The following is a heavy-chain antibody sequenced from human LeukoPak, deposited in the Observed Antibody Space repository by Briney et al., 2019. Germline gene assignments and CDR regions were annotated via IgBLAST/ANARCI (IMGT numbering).Heavy chain of an antibody. Sequence: PSETLSLTCTVSGGSISSYYWSWIRQPPGKGLEWIGYIYYSGSTNYNPSLKSRVTISVDTSKNQFSLKLSSVTAADTAVYYCARGGLAVAGDAFDIWGQGTMVTVSS. D-gene: IGHD6-19*01. CDR2: IYYSGST. J-gene: IGHJ3*02. CDR1: GGSISSYY. V-gene: IGHV4-59*12. CDR3: ARGGLAVAGDAFDI.